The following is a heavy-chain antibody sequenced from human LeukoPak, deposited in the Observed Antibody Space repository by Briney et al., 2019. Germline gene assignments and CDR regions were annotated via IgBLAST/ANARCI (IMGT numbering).Heavy chain of an antibody. CDR2: INHSGST. CDR3: ARGRDPKTF. V-gene: IGHV4-34*01. J-gene: IGHJ3*01. Sequence: SETLSLTCAVYGGFFSGYYWSWIRQPPGKGLEWIGEINHSGSTNYNPSLKSRVTISVDTSKNQFSLKLSSVTAADTAVYYCARGRDPKTFWGQGTMVTVSS. CDR1: GGFFSGYY.